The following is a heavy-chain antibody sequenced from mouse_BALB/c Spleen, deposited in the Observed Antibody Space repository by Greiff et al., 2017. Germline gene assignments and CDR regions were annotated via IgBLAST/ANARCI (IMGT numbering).Heavy chain of an antibody. CDR1: GFTFSSYT. J-gene: IGHJ3*01. CDR3: TRDGYYDAWFAY. D-gene: IGHD2-3*01. V-gene: IGHV5-6-4*01. Sequence: DVKLVESGGGLVKPGGSLKLSCAASGFTFSSYTMSWVRQTPEKRLEWVATISSGGSYTYYPDSVKGRFTISRDNAKNTLYLQMSSLKSEDTAMYYCTRDGYYDAWFAYWGQGTLVTVSA. CDR2: ISSGGSYT.